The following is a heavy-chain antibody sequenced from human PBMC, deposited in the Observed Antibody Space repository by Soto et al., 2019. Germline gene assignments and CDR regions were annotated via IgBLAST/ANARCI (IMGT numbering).Heavy chain of an antibody. CDR2: IYYSGST. D-gene: IGHD3-22*01. CDR1: GGSISSSSYY. V-gene: IGHV4-39*01. Sequence: PSETLSLTCTVSGGSISSSSYYWGWIRQPPGKGLEWIWSIYYSGSTYYNPSLKSRVIISVDTSKNQFSLKLSSVTAADTAVYYCARHSTYYYDSSGYYYYPYYYYYGMDVWGQGTTVT. J-gene: IGHJ6*02. CDR3: ARHSTYYYDSSGYYYYPYYYYYGMDV.